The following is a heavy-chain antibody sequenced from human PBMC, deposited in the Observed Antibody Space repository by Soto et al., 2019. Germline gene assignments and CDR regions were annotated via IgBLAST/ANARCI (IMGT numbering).Heavy chain of an antibody. J-gene: IGHJ5*02. V-gene: IGHV4-39*02. D-gene: IGHD2-2*01. CDR2: IFYTGTT. Sequence: SETLSLTCSVSGGSISYNSYYWGWIRQPPGKGLEWVGGIFYTGTTYYSPSLKDRVTISVDTSKNSFSLNLTSVTAADTAVYFCARLVVVAPVANAWGQGTMVTVYS. CDR3: ARLVVVAPVANA. CDR1: GGSISYNSYY.